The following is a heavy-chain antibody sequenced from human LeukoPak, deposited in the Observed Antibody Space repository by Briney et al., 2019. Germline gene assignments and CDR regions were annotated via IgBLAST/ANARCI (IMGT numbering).Heavy chain of an antibody. CDR2: IYYSGST. J-gene: IGHJ4*02. V-gene: IGHV4-59*01. Sequence: SETLSLTCTVSGGSISSYYWSWIRQPPGKGREGVGYIYYSGSTNYNPSLKSRVTISVDTSKNQFSLKLSSVTAADTAVYYCARDRSDSSGYYFPNDWGQGTLVTVSS. CDR1: GGSISSYY. D-gene: IGHD3-22*01. CDR3: ARDRSDSSGYYFPND.